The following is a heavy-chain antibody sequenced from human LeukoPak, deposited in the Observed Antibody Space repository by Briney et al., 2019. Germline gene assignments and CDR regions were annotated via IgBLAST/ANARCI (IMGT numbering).Heavy chain of an antibody. J-gene: IGHJ4*02. CDR2: INHSGST. CDR1: GGSFSGYY. CDR3: ARGRSCSGNSCCPITLDY. V-gene: IGHV4-34*01. Sequence: PSETLSLTCAAYGGSFSGYYWSWIRQPPGKGLEWIGEINHSGSTNYNPSLKSRVTISVDTSKNQFSLKLSSVTAADTAVYYCARGRSCSGNSCCPITLDYWGQGTLVTVSS. D-gene: IGHD2-15*01.